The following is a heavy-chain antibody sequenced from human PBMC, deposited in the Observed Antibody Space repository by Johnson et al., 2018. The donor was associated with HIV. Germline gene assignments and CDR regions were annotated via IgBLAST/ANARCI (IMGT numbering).Heavy chain of an antibody. CDR3: ARSVNAGRPFDI. Sequence: QVQLVESGGGLEQPGRSLRLSCEASGFTFDDYAMHWVRQAPGKGLEWVAVISYDGSNKYYADSVKGRFTVSRDNAKNSLYLQMNSLRAEDTAVYYCARSVNAGRPFDIWGQGTLVTVSS. J-gene: IGHJ3*02. V-gene: IGHV3-30*04. CDR1: GFTFDDYA. D-gene: IGHD2-8*01. CDR2: ISYDGSNK.